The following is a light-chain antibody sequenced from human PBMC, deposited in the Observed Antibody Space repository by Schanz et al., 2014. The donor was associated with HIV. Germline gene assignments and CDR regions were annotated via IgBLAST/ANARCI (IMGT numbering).Light chain of an antibody. CDR1: QSINNNY. Sequence: EIVLTQSPGTLSLSPGERATLSCRASQSINNNYLTWYQQKAGQAPRLLIYGASSRATGIPDRFSGSGSGTDFTLTISRLEPEDFAVYYCQQYGSSFGPGTKVEIK. V-gene: IGKV3-20*01. J-gene: IGKJ3*01. CDR2: GAS. CDR3: QQYGSS.